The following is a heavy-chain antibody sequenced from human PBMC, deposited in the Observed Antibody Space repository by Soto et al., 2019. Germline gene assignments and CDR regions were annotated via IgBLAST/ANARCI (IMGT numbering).Heavy chain of an antibody. CDR1: GGTFSGAG. CDR3: ARGDGFNYYFDY. J-gene: IGHJ4*02. CDR2: HIPMFGST. V-gene: IGHV1-69*18. D-gene: IGHD1-1*01. Sequence: QVHLVQSGAEVRQPGSSVRVSCKASGGTFSGAGVSWVRQAPGQGLEWMGNHIPMFGSTNYAEKFQDRLTISADAPATTAYMDLSSLRSDDTAVYYCARGDGFNYYFDYWGQGALVTVSS.